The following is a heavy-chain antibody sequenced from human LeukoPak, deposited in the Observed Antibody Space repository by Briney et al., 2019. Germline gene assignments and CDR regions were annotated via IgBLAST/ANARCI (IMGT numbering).Heavy chain of an antibody. CDR1: GFTFSDYY. D-gene: IGHD5-18*01. CDR3: AKDPMRGYSYGYIDY. J-gene: IGHJ4*02. V-gene: IGHV3-11*01. CDR2: ISSSGNII. Sequence: GGSLRLSCEASGFTFSDYYMRWIRQAPGKGLEWVSYISSSGNIIYYADSVKGRFTISRDNSKNTLYLQMNSLRAEDTAVYYCAKDPMRGYSYGYIDYWGQGTLVTVSS.